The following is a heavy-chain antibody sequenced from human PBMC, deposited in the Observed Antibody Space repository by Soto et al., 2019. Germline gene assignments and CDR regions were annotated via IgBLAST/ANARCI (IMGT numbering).Heavy chain of an antibody. CDR3: ARAGGVDGYSGYFDY. J-gene: IGHJ4*02. Sequence: QVQLQESGPGLVKPSQTLSLTCTVSGGSISSGDYYWSWIRQPPGKGLEWIGYIYYSGSTYYNPSLKSRVTISVDTSKNQFALKLSSVTAADTAVYYCARAGGVDGYSGYFDYWGQGTLVTVSS. V-gene: IGHV4-30-4*01. CDR1: GGSISSGDYY. D-gene: IGHD5-12*01. CDR2: IYYSGST.